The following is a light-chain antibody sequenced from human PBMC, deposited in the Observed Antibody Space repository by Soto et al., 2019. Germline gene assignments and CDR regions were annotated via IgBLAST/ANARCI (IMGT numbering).Light chain of an antibody. CDR1: SSDVGSYNL. CDR3: ATWDDGLNGPLYV. J-gene: IGLJ1*01. V-gene: IGLV2-14*02. CDR2: EGT. Sequence: QSALTQPASVSGSPGQSITISCAGASSDVGSYNLVSWYQHHPGKAPKLLIFEGTRRPSGVPDRFSGSKSGTSASLAISGLQSEDEAEYYCATWDDGLNGPLYVFGPGTKLTVL.